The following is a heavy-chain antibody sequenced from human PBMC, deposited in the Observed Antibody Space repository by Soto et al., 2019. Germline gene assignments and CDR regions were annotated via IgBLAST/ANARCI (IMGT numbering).Heavy chain of an antibody. D-gene: IGHD5-12*01. CDR1: GGSISSYY. Sequence: SETLSLTCTVSGGSISSYYWSWIRQPPGKGLEWIGYIYYSGSTNYNPSLKSRVTISVDTSKNQFSLKLSSVTAADTAVYYCAAGYGRYFAYWGQGTLVTVSS. CDR2: IYYSGST. J-gene: IGHJ4*02. V-gene: IGHV4-59*01. CDR3: AAGYGRYFAY.